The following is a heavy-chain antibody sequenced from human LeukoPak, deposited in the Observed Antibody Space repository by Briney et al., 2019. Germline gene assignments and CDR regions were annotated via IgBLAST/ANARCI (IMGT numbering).Heavy chain of an antibody. CDR3: ARDARFLFDD. CDR2: INHSGST. D-gene: IGHD2-8*01. Sequence: SETLSLTCAVYGGSFSGYYWSWIRQPPGKGLEWIGEINHSGSTNYNPSLKSRVTISVDTSKNQFSLTLSSVAAADTAVYYCARDARFLFDDWGQGTLVTVSS. V-gene: IGHV4-34*01. J-gene: IGHJ4*02. CDR1: GGSFSGYY.